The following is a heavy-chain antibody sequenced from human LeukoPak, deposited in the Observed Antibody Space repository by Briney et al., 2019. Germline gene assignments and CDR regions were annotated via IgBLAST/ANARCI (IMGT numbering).Heavy chain of an antibody. D-gene: IGHD6-19*01. Sequence: GASVKVSCKASGGTFSSYAISWVRQAPGQGLEWMGRIIPILGIANYAQKFQGRVTITADKSTSTAYMELSSLRSEDTAVYYCATGDRGTLTVAGDYWGQGTLVTVSS. J-gene: IGHJ4*02. CDR1: GGTFSSYA. CDR2: IIPILGIA. V-gene: IGHV1-69*04. CDR3: ATGDRGTLTVAGDY.